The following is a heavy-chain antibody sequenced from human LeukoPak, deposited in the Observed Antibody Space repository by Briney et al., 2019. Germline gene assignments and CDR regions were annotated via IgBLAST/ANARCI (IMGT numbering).Heavy chain of an antibody. D-gene: IGHD4-17*01. V-gene: IGHV3-30*09. CDR3: VRDPNAGLTVTNFDF. Sequence: GGSLTLSCAASGFSFSSYAMHWVRQAPGKGLEWVADISHDGSHKFYADSVQGRFAISGDNSRNTLYLQMSGLRVEDTAVYYCVRDPNAGLTVTNFDFWGQGALVTVSS. CDR1: GFSFSSYA. CDR2: ISHDGSHK. J-gene: IGHJ4*02.